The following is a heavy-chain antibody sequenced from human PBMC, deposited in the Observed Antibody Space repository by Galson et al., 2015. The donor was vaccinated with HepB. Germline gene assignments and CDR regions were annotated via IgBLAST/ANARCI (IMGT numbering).Heavy chain of an antibody. CDR2: ISSRYNYI. CDR3: AREPPPDSMMDGAVVPAYYYHYGMDL. J-gene: IGHJ6*02. D-gene: IGHD3-22*01. CDR1: GFTLGTYN. V-gene: IGHV3-21*01. Sequence: SLRLSCAASGFTLGTYNMNWVRQAPGKGLEWVSSISSRYNYIYYSDSVKGRFTISRDTAKNSPFLQMNSLRAEDTAVYYCAREPPPDSMMDGAVVPAYYYHYGMDLWGQGTTVTVSS.